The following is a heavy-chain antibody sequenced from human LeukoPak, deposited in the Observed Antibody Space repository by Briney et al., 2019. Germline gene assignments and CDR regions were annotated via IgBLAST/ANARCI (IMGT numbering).Heavy chain of an antibody. J-gene: IGHJ5*02. CDR3: ARSITMVRGVPKQNWFDP. Sequence: ASVKVSCKASGYTFTSYGISWVRQAPAQGLEWMGWISAYNGNTNYAQKLQGRVTMTTDTSTSTAYMELRSLRSDDTAVYYCARSITMVRGVPKQNWFDPWGQGTLVTVSS. V-gene: IGHV1-18*01. D-gene: IGHD3-10*01. CDR2: ISAYNGNT. CDR1: GYTFTSYG.